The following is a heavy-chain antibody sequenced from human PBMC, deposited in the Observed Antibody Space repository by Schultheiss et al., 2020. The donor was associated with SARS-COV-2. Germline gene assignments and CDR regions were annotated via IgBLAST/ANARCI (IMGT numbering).Heavy chain of an antibody. D-gene: IGHD2-8*01. CDR2: ISGRGGST. J-gene: IGHJ3*02. Sequence: GGSLRLSCAASGFTFGDYAMHWVRQAPGKGLEWVSGISGRGGSTYYADSVKGRFTISRDNSKNTLYLQMNSLRAEDTAVYYCARGTVLMVYATQGAFDIWGQGTMVTVSS. CDR3: ARGTVLMVYATQGAFDI. V-gene: IGHV3-23*01. CDR1: GFTFGDYA.